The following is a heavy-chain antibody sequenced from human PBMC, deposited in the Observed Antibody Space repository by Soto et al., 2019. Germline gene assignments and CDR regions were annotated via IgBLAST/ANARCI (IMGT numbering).Heavy chain of an antibody. D-gene: IGHD3-22*01. V-gene: IGHV1-69*06. CDR3: ARGWYYYDSSGYAFDI. CDR1: GGTFSSYA. J-gene: IGHJ3*02. CDR2: IIPIFGTA. Sequence: GSSVKVSCKTSGGTFSSYAISWVRQAPGQGLEWMGGIIPIFGTANYAQKFQGRVTITVDKSTSTAYMELSSLRSEDTAVYYCARGWYYYDSSGYAFDIWGQGTMVTVSS.